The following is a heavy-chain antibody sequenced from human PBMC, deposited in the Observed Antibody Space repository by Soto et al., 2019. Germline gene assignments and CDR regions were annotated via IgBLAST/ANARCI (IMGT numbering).Heavy chain of an antibody. J-gene: IGHJ4*02. CDR2: INAGNGNT. CDR1: GYTFTSYP. V-gene: IGHV1-3*01. CDR3: ARDVGATGD. D-gene: IGHD1-26*01. Sequence: QVQLVQSGAEVKKPGASVKVSCKASGYTFTSYPMHWVRQAPGQRLEWMGWINAGNGNTKYSQKFQGRVTITRDKSASTAYMELSSLRSEDTAVYYCARDVGATGDWGQGTLVTVSS.